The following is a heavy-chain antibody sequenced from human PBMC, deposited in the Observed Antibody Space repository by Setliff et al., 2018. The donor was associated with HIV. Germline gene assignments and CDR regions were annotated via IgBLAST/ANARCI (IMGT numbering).Heavy chain of an antibody. CDR2: INNSGTT. CDR3: AKALHYPGSGTYYTPHFFDA. J-gene: IGHJ5*02. CDR1: GFTVSSNF. V-gene: IGHV3-53*01. Sequence: GGSLRLSCAASGFTVSSNFMTWVRQAPGKGLGWVSVINNSGTTKYADSVKGRFTISRDNSNKTLYLQMNTLRVEDTATYYCAKALHYPGSGTYYTPHFFDAGGRGVQVTV. D-gene: IGHD3-10*01.